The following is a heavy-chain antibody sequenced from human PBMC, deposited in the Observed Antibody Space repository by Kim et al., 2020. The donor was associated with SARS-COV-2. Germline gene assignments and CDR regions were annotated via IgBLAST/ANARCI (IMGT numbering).Heavy chain of an antibody. CDR3: ARVHQQGSWYTHNNWFDP. J-gene: IGHJ5*02. Sequence: KGRFTISRDNSKNTLYLQMNSLRAEDTAVYYCARVHQQGSWYTHNNWFDPWGQGTLVTVSS. D-gene: IGHD6-13*01. V-gene: IGHV3-30*01.